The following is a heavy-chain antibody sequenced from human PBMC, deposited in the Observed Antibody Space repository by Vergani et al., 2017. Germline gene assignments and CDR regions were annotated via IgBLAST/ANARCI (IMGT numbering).Heavy chain of an antibody. Sequence: EVQLVESGGGVVKPGGSLTISCATSEFDFTNSAMSWIRQAPGRGLQWVASITRGSKSIYYADSVKARFTITRDDVKKSLLLRMNNLKVYDTAIYYCARTRSPIAMIRQFEQWGQGTLVTVSS. J-gene: IGHJ4*02. CDR1: EFDFTNSA. CDR2: ITRGSKSI. CDR3: ARTRSPIAMIRQFEQ. D-gene: IGHD5-18*01. V-gene: IGHV3-21*01.